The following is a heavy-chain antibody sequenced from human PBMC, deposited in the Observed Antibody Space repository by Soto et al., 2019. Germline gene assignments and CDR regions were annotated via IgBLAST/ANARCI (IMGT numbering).Heavy chain of an antibody. CDR1: GYTFTGYY. CDR2: FDPEDGET. V-gene: IGHV1-24*01. J-gene: IGHJ5*02. CDR3: ATVLAAGWFDP. Sequence: ASVKVSCKASGYTFTGYYMHWVRQAPGKGLEWMGGFDPEDGETIYAQKFQGRVTMTEDTSTDTAYMELSSLRSEDTAVYYCATVLAAGWFDPWGQGTLVTVS. D-gene: IGHD3-3*02.